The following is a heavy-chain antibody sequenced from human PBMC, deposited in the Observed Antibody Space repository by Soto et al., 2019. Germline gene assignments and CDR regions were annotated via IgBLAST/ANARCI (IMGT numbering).Heavy chain of an antibody. Sequence: QVQLVQSGAEVKKPGSSVKVSCKASGGTFSSYAISWVRQAPGQGLEWMGGIIPIVGTANYAQKFQGRVTITADESTSTAYMELSSLRSEDTAVYYCARYFDWLSVGPGHYSHYGTDVWGQGTTVTVSS. V-gene: IGHV1-69*01. D-gene: IGHD3-9*01. CDR1: GGTFSSYA. CDR3: ARYFDWLSVGPGHYSHYGTDV. CDR2: IIPIVGTA. J-gene: IGHJ6*02.